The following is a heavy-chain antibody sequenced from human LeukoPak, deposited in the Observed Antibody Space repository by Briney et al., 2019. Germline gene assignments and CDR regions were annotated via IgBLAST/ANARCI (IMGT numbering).Heavy chain of an antibody. Sequence: GGSLTLSCAASGFTFSSYWMSWVRQAPGKGLEWVGRIKSKTDGGTTDYAAPVKGRFTISRDDSKNTLYLQMNSLKTEDTAVYYCTTRMVATLYFDYWGQGTLVTVSS. CDR3: TTRMVATLYFDY. D-gene: IGHD5-12*01. V-gene: IGHV3-15*01. CDR2: IKSKTDGGTT. CDR1: GFTFSSYW. J-gene: IGHJ4*02.